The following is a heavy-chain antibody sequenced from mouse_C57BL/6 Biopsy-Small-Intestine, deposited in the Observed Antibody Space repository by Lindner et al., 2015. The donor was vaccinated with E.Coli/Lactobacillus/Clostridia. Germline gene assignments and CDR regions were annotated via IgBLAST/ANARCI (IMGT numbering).Heavy chain of an antibody. CDR1: GGTFSSYT. J-gene: IGHJ2*01. D-gene: IGHD6-2*01. CDR2: TVPKFATA. V-gene: IGHV1-69*02. CDR3: VTSRGWGSYSYYFDS. Sequence: SVKVSCKASGGTFSSYTFIWVRQAPGQGLEWMGGTVPKFATANYAQKFQGRVTITADKSTSTAYMEVRSLRSEDTAVYYCVTSRGWGSYSYYFDSWGQGTLVTVSS.